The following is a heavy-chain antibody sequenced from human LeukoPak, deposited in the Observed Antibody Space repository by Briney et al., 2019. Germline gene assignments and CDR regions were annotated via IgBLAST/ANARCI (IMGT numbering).Heavy chain of an antibody. V-gene: IGHV3-23*01. Sequence: GGSRKLSCLASGFTFKLSAMTWVRQAPGKRLEWVSAIGGTGDNTYYADSVKGRFTISRDNSRNTLYLQMDSLRAEDAATYYCARDRGPYVGIDNNWFDPWGQGTLVIVSS. CDR2: IGGTGDNT. CDR3: ARDRGPYVGIDNNWFDP. CDR1: GFTFKLSA. J-gene: IGHJ5*02. D-gene: IGHD3-10*02.